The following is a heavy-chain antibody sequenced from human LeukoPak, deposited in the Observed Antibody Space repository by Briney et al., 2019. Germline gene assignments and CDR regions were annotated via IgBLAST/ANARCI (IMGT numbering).Heavy chain of an antibody. CDR3: ARAASGVVVAAPNYFDY. CDR1: GGSFSGYY. CDR2: INRSDTP. V-gene: IGHV4-34*01. J-gene: IGHJ4*02. Sequence: SETLSLTCAVYGGSFSGYYWSWIRQPPGKGLEWIGEINRSDTPSPRPYPQRRVTISGDTFKNQFSLKLSSVPGADTAVYYCARAASGVVVAAPNYFDYWGQGTLVTVSS. D-gene: IGHD2-15*01.